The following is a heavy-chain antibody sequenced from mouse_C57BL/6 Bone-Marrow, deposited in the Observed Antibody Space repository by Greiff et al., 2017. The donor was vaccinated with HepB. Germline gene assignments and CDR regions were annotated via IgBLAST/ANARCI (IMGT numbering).Heavy chain of an antibody. J-gene: IGHJ2*01. CDR1: GYTFTSYW. CDR2: IYPGNSDT. V-gene: IGHV1-5*01. CDR3: TGGNYYYGSSYVDY. Sequence: VQLQQSGTVLARPGASVKMSCKTSGYTFTSYWMHWVKQRPGQGLEWIGAIYPGNSDTSYNQKFKGKAKLTAVTSASTAYMELSSLTNEDSAVYYCTGGNYYYGSSYVDYWGQGTTLTVSS. D-gene: IGHD1-1*01.